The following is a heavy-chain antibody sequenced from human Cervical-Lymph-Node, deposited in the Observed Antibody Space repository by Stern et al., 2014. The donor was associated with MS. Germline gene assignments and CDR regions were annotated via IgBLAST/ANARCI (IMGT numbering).Heavy chain of an antibody. J-gene: IGHJ6*02. V-gene: IGHV1-2*02. CDR2: ISPKNGDT. Sequence: VQLGQSGAEVKKPGASVTVSCKPSGYTFTDYYIHWLRQAPGQGPEWMGRISPKNGDTNYAPRFQGRVTMTRDTSISIVYLEVTRLRFDDTAVYYCAENMDVWGQGTTVTVSS. CDR1: GYTFTDYY. CDR3: AENMDV.